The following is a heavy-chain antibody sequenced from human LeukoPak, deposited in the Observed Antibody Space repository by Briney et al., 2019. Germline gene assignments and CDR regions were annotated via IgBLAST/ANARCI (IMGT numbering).Heavy chain of an antibody. CDR1: SGSISTYY. CDR2: MYHSGTT. Sequence: SETLSLTCTVSSGSISTYYWSWIRQPPGKGLEWIGNMYHSGTTNYNPSLKSRVTISVDTSRNQFSLNLTSVTAADTAVYYCARGAYGGYDRSQLDIWAKGQWSPSLQ. CDR3: ARGAYGGYDRSQLDI. V-gene: IGHV4-59*01. J-gene: IGHJ3*02. D-gene: IGHD5-12*01.